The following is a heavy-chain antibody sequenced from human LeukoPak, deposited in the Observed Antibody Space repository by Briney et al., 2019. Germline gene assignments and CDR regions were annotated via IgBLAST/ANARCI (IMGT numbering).Heavy chain of an antibody. CDR2: ISTSSSTI. Sequence: GGSLRLPCAASGFTFSTYSMNWVRQAPGKGLEWVSYISTSSSTIYYAESVKGRFTISRDNSKNTLYLQMNSLRAEDTAVYYCAKIAAANCGGDCYSGAYYFDYWGQGTLVTVSS. V-gene: IGHV3-48*01. CDR1: GFTFSTYS. J-gene: IGHJ4*02. CDR3: AKIAAANCGGDCYSGAYYFDY. D-gene: IGHD2-21*02.